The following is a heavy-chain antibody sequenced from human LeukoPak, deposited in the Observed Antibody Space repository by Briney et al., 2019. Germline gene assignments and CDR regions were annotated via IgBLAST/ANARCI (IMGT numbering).Heavy chain of an antibody. CDR1: GGSISSSNYY. Sequence: SETLSLSCTVSGGSISSSNYYWGWVRQPPGRGRESVVSIYYSGNTYYNPSRKSRVTISIDTSKNQFSLKLSSVTAADTAVYYCARAVAAAAPFGRWGKGTIVT. D-gene: IGHD6-13*01. V-gene: IGHV4-39*01. J-gene: IGHJ4*02. CDR2: IYYSGNT. CDR3: ARAVAAAAPFGR.